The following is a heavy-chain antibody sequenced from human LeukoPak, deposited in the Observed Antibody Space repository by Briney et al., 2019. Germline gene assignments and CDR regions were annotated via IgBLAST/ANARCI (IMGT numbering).Heavy chain of an antibody. CDR2: INPNSGGT. Sequence: ASVKVSCKASGYTFTGYYMHWVRQAPGQGLEWMGWINPNSGGTNYAQKFQGRVTMTRDTSISTAYMELSRLRSDDTAVYYCARVLSSGSYSPYFDYWGQGTLVTVSS. CDR3: ARVLSSGSYSPYFDY. V-gene: IGHV1-2*02. J-gene: IGHJ4*02. D-gene: IGHD1-26*01. CDR1: GYTFTGYY.